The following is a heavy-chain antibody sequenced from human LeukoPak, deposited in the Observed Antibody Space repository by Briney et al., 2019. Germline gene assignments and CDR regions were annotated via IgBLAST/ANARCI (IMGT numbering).Heavy chain of an antibody. J-gene: IGHJ4*02. CDR3: ARHPDSGSQVDY. D-gene: IGHD6-13*01. V-gene: IGHV4-4*07. Sequence: SSETLSLTCTVSGGSISSYYWSWIRQPAGKGLEWIGRIYTSGSTNYNPSLKSRVTVSVDTSKNQFSLKLSSVTAADTAVYYCARHPDSGSQVDYWGQGTLVTVSS. CDR1: GGSISSYY. CDR2: IYTSGST.